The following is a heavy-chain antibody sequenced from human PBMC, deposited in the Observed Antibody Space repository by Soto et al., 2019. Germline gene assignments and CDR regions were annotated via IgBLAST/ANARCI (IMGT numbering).Heavy chain of an antibody. CDR1: GYTFTTYY. D-gene: IGHD6-13*01. CDR2: INPSSGGT. V-gene: IGHV1-46*01. CDR3: AEGYALSSRWFLVGRFFDP. J-gene: IGHJ5*01. Sequence: AAVKVSCKASGYTFTTYYIHWVRQAPGQGLEGMGMINPSSGGTNYAQKFQGRATMTRETSTTTVYLELTRLTYEDTAVFYCAEGYALSSRWFLVGRFFDPWGQGTLVTVSS.